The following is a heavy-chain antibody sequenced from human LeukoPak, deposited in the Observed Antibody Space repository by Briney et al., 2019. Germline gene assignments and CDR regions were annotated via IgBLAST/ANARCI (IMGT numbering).Heavy chain of an antibody. D-gene: IGHD5/OR15-5a*01. CDR1: GFTFSSYS. CDR3: ASSVSTYYYYYIDV. CDR2: INYSGTTR. V-gene: IGHV3-48*02. J-gene: IGHJ6*03. Sequence: PGGSLRLSCAASGFTFSSYSMNWVRQAPGKGLELVSYINYSGTTRYYADSVKGRFTISRDNAKKSLFLQMNSLRDEDTAVYYCASSVSTYYYYYIDVWGKGTTVTVSS.